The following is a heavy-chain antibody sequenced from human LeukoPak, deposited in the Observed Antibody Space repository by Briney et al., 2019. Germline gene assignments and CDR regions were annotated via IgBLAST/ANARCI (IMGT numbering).Heavy chain of an antibody. J-gene: IGHJ6*03. D-gene: IGHD3-16*01. CDR1: GYTFTVYY. CDR3: ARDLITFGGVFPYYYMDV. CDR2: INPNSGGT. Sequence: ASVTVSFTASGYTFTVYYMHWVRQAPGQGLEWMGWINPNSGGTNYAQKFQGRVTMTRDTSISTAYMELSRLRSDDTAVYYCARDLITFGGVFPYYYMDVWGKGTTVTVSS. V-gene: IGHV1-2*02.